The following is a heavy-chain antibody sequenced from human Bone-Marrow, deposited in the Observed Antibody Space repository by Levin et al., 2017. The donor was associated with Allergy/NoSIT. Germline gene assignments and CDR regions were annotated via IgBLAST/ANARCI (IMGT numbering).Heavy chain of an antibody. Sequence: GSLRLSCTVSGGSISSYYWSWIRQPPGKGLEWIGYIYYSGSTNYNPSLKSRVTISVDTSKNQFSLKLSSVTAADTAVYYCARESKYQLLFDYWGQGTLVTVSS. D-gene: IGHD2-2*01. CDR1: GGSISSYY. V-gene: IGHV4-59*01. CDR2: IYYSGST. CDR3: ARESKYQLLFDY. J-gene: IGHJ4*02.